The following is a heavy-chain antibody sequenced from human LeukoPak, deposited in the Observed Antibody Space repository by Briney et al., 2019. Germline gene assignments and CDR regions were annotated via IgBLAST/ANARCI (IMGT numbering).Heavy chain of an antibody. D-gene: IGHD3-9*01. J-gene: IGHJ4*02. CDR1: GFTFINYA. CDR2: ISQLGDYI. V-gene: IGHV3-23*01. CDR3: AKQNYDILTGYLYFDF. Sequence: PGGSLRLSCSVSGFTFINYAMNWVRQAPGKGLDWVSAISQLGDYIYYAESVKGRFTISRDNSRNRLYLQLNSLRTEDTAIYYCAKQNYDILTGYLYFDFWGQGTLVTVSS.